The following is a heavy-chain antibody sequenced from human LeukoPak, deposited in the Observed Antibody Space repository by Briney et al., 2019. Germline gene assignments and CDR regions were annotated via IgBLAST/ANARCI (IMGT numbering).Heavy chain of an antibody. V-gene: IGHV4-59*01. D-gene: IGHD2-2*01. J-gene: IGHJ4*02. CDR2: ILYSGST. CDR1: GGSISSDY. Sequence: SETLSLTCSVSGGSISSDYWGWIRQPPEKGLEWIGYILYSGSTNYNPSLKSRLTISVDTSKNQFSLKLSSVTAADTAVYYCAREYCTRTTCYFDYWGQGTLVTVSS. CDR3: AREYCTRTTCYFDY.